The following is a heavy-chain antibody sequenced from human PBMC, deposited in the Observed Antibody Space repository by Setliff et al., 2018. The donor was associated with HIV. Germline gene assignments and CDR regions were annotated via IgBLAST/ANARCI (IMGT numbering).Heavy chain of an antibody. CDR2: IYTSGST. CDR3: ARGFTNYDIMTGYPRAPYYYYMDV. CDR1: GGSINNYY. J-gene: IGHJ6*03. V-gene: IGHV4-4*07. D-gene: IGHD3-9*01. Sequence: SETLSLTCSVYGGSINNYYWSWIRQPAGKGLEWIGRIYTSGSTNYNPSLKRRVTMSVDTSKNHFSLKLRSVTAADTAVYYCARGFTNYDIMTGYPRAPYYYYMDVWGKGTTVTVSS.